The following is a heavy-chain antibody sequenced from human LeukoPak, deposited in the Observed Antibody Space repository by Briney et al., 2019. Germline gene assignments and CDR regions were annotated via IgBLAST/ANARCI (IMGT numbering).Heavy chain of an antibody. CDR2: ISTNSSYI. CDR1: GYTFSIYS. Sequence: AALRLSCAASGYTFSIYSMNWVRQAPGKGLEWVSSISTNSSYIYYADSLQGRFTISKDNANNSLYLQMNSLRAEDTAIYYCARGLGDYGEYPNWFDSWGQGTLVAVSS. J-gene: IGHJ5*01. D-gene: IGHD4-17*01. CDR3: ARGLGDYGEYPNWFDS. V-gene: IGHV3-21*01.